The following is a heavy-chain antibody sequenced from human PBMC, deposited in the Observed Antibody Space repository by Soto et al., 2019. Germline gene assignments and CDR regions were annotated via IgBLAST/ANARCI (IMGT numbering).Heavy chain of an antibody. V-gene: IGHV4-31*03. J-gene: IGHJ5*02. CDR3: ARSQAYYDFWSGYSGAQPSDNWFDP. CDR2: IYYSGST. Sequence: SETLSVTCTVAGGSIRSGGYYWSWIRQHPGKGLEWIGYIYYSGSTYYNPSLKSRVTISVDTSKNQFSLKLSSVTAADTAVYYCARSQAYYDFWSGYSGAQPSDNWFDPWGQGTLVTVSS. CDR1: GGSIRSGGYY. D-gene: IGHD3-3*01.